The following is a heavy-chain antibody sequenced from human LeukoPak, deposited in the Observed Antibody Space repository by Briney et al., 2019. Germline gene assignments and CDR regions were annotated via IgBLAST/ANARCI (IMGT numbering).Heavy chain of an antibody. CDR2: IYPGDSDT. D-gene: IGHD1-26*01. CDR1: GYSFTSYW. CDR3: ATPLGGSYSGDAFDI. J-gene: IGHJ3*02. V-gene: IGHV5-51*01. Sequence: GESLKISCKGSGYSFTSYWIGWVRQMPGKGLEWMGIIYPGDSDTRYSPSFQGQVTISADKSICTAYLQWSSLKASDNAMYYCATPLGGSYSGDAFDIWGQGTMVTVSS.